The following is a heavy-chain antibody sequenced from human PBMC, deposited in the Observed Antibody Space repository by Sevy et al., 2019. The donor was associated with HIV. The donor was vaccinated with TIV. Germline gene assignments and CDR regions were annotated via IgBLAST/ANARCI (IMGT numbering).Heavy chain of an antibody. CDR2: IYIRGTT. J-gene: IGHJ6*02. CDR1: GGSIRSGRYY. V-gene: IGHV4-61*02. CDR3: ARELSVYGMDV. Sequence: SETLSLTCNVSGGSIRSGRYYWSWIRQPAGKGLEWIGRIYIRGTTNYNPSLKSRITMSVDTSKNQFSLKLSSVTATDTAVYYCARELSVYGMDVWGQGTTVTVS.